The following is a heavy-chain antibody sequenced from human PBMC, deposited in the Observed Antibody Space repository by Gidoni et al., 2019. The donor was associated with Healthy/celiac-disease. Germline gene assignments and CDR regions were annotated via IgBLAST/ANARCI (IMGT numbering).Heavy chain of an antibody. CDR1: GYSFTSSW. CDR2: IYPGDSDT. D-gene: IGHD5-12*01. J-gene: IGHJ6*02. Sequence: VQLVQSGAQVKTPAESLKISCKVSGYSFTSSWIGWVRHLPGKGLGWMGIIYPGDSDTRYSPSFQGKVTISADKAISTAYLQWSSLKASDTAMYYCARRVEIGDYGMDVWGQGTTVTVSS. V-gene: IGHV5-51*01. CDR3: ARRVEIGDYGMDV.